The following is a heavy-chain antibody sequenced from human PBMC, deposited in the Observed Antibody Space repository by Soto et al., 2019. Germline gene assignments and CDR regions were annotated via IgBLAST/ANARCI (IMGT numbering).Heavy chain of an antibody. J-gene: IGHJ4*02. CDR2: TAYTGNT. D-gene: IGHD4-17*01. Sequence: NPSETLSLTCVVSGGSVTSYHWSWIRQFPGKGLEWIAYTAYTGNTNYNPSLKSRVTISVDTSKNHFSLQLRSVTAADTAVYYCARVGGDDFGDSGGFDYWGAGNPGHRLL. V-gene: IGHV4-59*02. CDR1: GGSVTSYH. CDR3: ARVGGDDFGDSGGFDY.